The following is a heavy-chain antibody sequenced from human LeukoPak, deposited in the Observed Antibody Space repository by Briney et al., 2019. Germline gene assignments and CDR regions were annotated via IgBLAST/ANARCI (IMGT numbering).Heavy chain of an antibody. CDR1: GGSFSGYY. J-gene: IGHJ4*02. V-gene: IGHV4-34*01. CDR3: ARDPRSYYGELDY. D-gene: IGHD1-26*01. Sequence: SETLSLTCAVYGGSFSGYYWSWIRQPPGKGLEWIGEINHSGSTNYNPSLKSRVTISVDTSKNQFSLKLSSVTAADTAVYYCARDPRSYYGELDYWGQGTLVTVSS. CDR2: INHSGST.